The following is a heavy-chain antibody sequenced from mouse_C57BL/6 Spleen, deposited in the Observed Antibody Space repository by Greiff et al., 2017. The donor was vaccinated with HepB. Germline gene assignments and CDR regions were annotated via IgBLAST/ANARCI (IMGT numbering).Heavy chain of an antibody. CDR1: GYTFTSYG. Sequence: VQLQQSGAELARPGASVKLSCKASGYTFTSYGIRWVKQRTGQGLEWIGEIYPRSGNTYYNEKFKGKATLTADKSSSTAYMELRSLTSEDSAVYFCARWDYGSSYRYFDVWGTGTTVTVSS. D-gene: IGHD1-1*01. V-gene: IGHV1-81*01. CDR3: ARWDYGSSYRYFDV. CDR2: IYPRSGNT. J-gene: IGHJ1*03.